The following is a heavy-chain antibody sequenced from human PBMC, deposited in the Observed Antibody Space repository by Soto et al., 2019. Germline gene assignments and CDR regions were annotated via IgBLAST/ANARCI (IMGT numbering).Heavy chain of an antibody. CDR2: ISHSGIT. V-gene: IGHV4-4*02. CDR1: GGSITSANW. Sequence: PSETLSLTCAVSGGSITSANWWTWVRQPPGGGLEWIGEISHSGITNYKASLKSRVTMSVDKTKNDVSLKLTSVTAADTAVYYCARVLRGWFDPWGPGTPLTVSS. J-gene: IGHJ5*02. CDR3: ARVLRGWFDP.